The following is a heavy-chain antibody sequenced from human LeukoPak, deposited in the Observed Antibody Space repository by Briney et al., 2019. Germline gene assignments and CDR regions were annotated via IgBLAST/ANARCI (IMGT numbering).Heavy chain of an antibody. J-gene: IGHJ4*02. CDR2: ISSSSSYI. CDR1: GFTFSSYS. Sequence: PGGSLRLSCAASGFTFSSYSMNWVRQAPGKGLEWVSPISSSSSYIYYADSVKGRFTISRDNAKNSLYLQMNSLRAEDTAVYYRARDVRAAAGTPPFFHYWGQGTLVTVSS. D-gene: IGHD6-13*01. V-gene: IGHV3-21*01. CDR3: ARDVRAAAGTPPFFHY.